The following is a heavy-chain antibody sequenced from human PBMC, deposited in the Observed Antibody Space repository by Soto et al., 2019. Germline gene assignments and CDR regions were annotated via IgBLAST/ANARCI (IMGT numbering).Heavy chain of an antibody. CDR1: GFTFSSYA. Sequence: EVQLLESGGGLVQPGGSLRLSCAASGFTFSSYAMSWVRQAPGKGLEWVSAIGVSGDTTYYADSVTGWFTISRENSKSTLYLQMGSLRACETAVYYCAIVRRFGDIRSLYWGQGTLVTVSS. J-gene: IGHJ4*02. CDR3: AIVRRFGDIRSLY. V-gene: IGHV3-23*01. D-gene: IGHD3-10*01. CDR2: IGVSGDTT.